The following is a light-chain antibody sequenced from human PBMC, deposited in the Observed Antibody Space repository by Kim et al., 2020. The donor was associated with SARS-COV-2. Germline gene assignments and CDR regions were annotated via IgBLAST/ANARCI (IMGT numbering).Light chain of an antibody. CDR2: GKN. V-gene: IGLV3-19*01. CDR1: SLRSYY. J-gene: IGLJ2*01. CDR3: NSRDSSGNHLV. Sequence: ALGHTGRIKCQGDSLRSYYASWYQQKPGQAPVLVIYGKNNRPSGIPDRFSGSSSGNTASLTITGAQAEDEADYYCNSRDSSGNHLVFGGGTQLTVL.